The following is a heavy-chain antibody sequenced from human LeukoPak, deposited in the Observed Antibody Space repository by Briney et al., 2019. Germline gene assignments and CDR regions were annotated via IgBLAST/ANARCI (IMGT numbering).Heavy chain of an antibody. V-gene: IGHV4-39*01. D-gene: IGHD1-26*01. CDR3: ARRVVGATISWFDP. J-gene: IGHJ5*02. CDR1: GGSISSSSYY. Sequence: SETLSLTCTVSGGSISSSSYYWGWIRQPPGKGLEWIGSIYYSGSTYYNPSLKSRVTISVDTSKNQFSLKLSSVTAADMAVYYCARRVVGATISWFDPWGQGTLVTVSS. CDR2: IYYSGST.